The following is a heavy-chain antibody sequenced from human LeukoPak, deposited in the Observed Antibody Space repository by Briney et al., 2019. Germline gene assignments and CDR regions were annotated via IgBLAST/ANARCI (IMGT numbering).Heavy chain of an antibody. CDR1: GYTFTSYG. D-gene: IGHD2-21*02. CDR2: ISVYTNYT. V-gene: IGHV1-18*04. CDR3: ARDPTPTMYGDNDWFDP. Sequence: ASVKVSCKASGYTFTSYGINWVRQAPGQGLEWMAWISVYTNYTNYAQKFQDRVTMTTDTSTSTAYMEPRSLRSDDTAVYYCARDPTPTMYGDNDWFDPWGQGTLVIVSS. J-gene: IGHJ5*02.